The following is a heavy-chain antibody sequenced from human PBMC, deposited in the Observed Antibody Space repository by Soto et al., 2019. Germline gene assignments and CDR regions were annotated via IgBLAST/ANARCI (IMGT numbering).Heavy chain of an antibody. D-gene: IGHD2-15*01. V-gene: IGHV2-5*02. CDR2: IYWDDVQ. CDR1: GFSRSTSGVG. Sequence: QITLRESGPPLVKPTQTLTLTCTISGFSRSTSGVGVGWIRQPPGKSLEWLALIYWDDVQRYSPSLKTRLTITKDTSRSQVVLTMTNMDPVDTATYSCAHSPCSGGTCYLFDYWGQGTPVTVSS. CDR3: AHSPCSGGTCYLFDY. J-gene: IGHJ4*02.